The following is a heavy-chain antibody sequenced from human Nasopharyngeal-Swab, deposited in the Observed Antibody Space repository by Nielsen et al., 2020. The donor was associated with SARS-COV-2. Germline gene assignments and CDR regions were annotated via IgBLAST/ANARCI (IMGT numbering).Heavy chain of an antibody. CDR2: ISCSGNSI. D-gene: IGHD2-15*01. V-gene: IGHV3-11*01. CDR3: VRRAGYCSGGSNCYYFAA. CDR1: GFTFSDNY. J-gene: IGHJ4*02. Sequence: GESLKISCAASGFTFSDNYMTWIRRAPGKGLELVSYISCSGNSIYYTDSVKGRFTISRDNAKNSLYLQMSSLSAEDTAVYYCVRRAGYCSGGSNCYYFAAWGQGTLVTVSS.